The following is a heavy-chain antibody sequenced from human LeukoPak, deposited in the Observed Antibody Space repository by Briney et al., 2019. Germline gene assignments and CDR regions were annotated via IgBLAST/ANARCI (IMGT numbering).Heavy chain of an antibody. V-gene: IGHV4-38-2*01. D-gene: IGHD3-22*01. CDR3: ARAPRDSSSSNYMRRFDY. CDR1: GYSISSDNY. CDR2: IYHSGST. Sequence: SETLSLTCAVSGYSISSDNYWVWIRQPPGEGLEWTGGIYHSGSTYYNPSLKSRVTMSVGTSKNQFSLKLSSVTAADTAVYYCARAPRDSSSSNYMRRFDYWGQGTLVTVSS. J-gene: IGHJ4*02.